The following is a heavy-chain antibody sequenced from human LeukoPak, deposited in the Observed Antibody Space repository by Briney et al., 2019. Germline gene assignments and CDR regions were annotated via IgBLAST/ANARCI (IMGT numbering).Heavy chain of an antibody. V-gene: IGHV1-2*02. Sequence: WASVKVSCKASGYTFTGYYMHWVRQAPGQGLEWMGWINPNSYGTNYAQKFQGRVTMTRDTSISTAYMELSRLRSDDTAVYYCASGGRVTTVVTLLDYWGQGTLVTVSS. J-gene: IGHJ4*02. CDR1: GYTFTGYY. CDR2: INPNSYGT. CDR3: ASGGRVTTVVTLLDY. D-gene: IGHD4-23*01.